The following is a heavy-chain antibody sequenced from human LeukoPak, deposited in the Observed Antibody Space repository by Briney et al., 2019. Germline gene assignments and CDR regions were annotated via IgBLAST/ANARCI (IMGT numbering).Heavy chain of an antibody. CDR2: FDPEDGET. Sequence: ASVKVSCKVSGYTLTELSMHWVRQAPGKGLEWMGGFDPEDGETIYAQKFQGRVTMTEDTSTDTAYMELSSLRSEDTAVYYCATVMKYQWLVQKDWFDPCGQGTLVTVSS. J-gene: IGHJ5*02. CDR1: GYTLTELS. D-gene: IGHD6-19*01. CDR3: ATVMKYQWLVQKDWFDP. V-gene: IGHV1-24*01.